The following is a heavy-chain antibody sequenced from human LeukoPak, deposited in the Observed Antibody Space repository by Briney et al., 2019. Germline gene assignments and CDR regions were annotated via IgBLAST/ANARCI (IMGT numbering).Heavy chain of an antibody. V-gene: IGHV1-3*03. Sequence: ASVKVSCKASGYTFSDYAIHWVRQAPGRGLEWMGWINSGIYKTRYSQDFQGRVTITRDTSARTVYMELSSLRSGDTAVYYCASTRIPMLRGPFDPWGQGTLVTVSS. CDR1: GYTFSDYA. CDR2: INSGIYKT. J-gene: IGHJ5*02. CDR3: ASTRIPMLRGPFDP. D-gene: IGHD3-10*01.